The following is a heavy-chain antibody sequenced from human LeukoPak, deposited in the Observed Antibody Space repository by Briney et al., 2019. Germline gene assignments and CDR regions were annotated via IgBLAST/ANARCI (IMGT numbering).Heavy chain of an antibody. V-gene: IGHV1-69*05. CDR2: IIPIFGTT. CDR1: GGTFSSYA. Sequence: SVKVSCKASGGTFSSYAISWVRQAPGQGLEWMGGIIPIFGTTNYAQKFQGRVTITTDESTSTAYMELSSLRSEDTAVYYCARSEIGDSYGYYFDYWGQGTLVTVSS. CDR3: ARSEIGDSYGYYFDY. J-gene: IGHJ4*02. D-gene: IGHD3-16*01.